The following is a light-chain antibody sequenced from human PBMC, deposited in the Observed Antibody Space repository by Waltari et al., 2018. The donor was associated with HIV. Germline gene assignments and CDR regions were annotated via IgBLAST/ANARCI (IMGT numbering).Light chain of an antibody. J-gene: IGLJ2*01. Sequence: QSALTQPPPASGSPGQSVTISCTGTSSDVGGYKFVSWYQQHPGKAPKLMIYEVNKRPSGVPDRFSGSKSGNTASLTVSGLQAEDEADYYCSSYAGSNNFKVFGGGTKLTVL. V-gene: IGLV2-8*01. CDR1: SSDVGGYKF. CDR2: EVN. CDR3: SSYAGSNNFKV.